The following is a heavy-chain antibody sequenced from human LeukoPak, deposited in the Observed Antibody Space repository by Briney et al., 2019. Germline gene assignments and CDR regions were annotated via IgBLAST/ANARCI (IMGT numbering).Heavy chain of an antibody. J-gene: IGHJ6*03. V-gene: IGHV1-2*02. Sequence: ASVKVSCKASGYTFTGYYMHWVRQAPGQGLEWMGWINPNSGGTNYAQKFQGRVTMTRDTSISTAYMELSRLRSDDTAVYYCARRTGLVGANDRGFVVATYYYYYYMDVWGKGTTVTVSS. D-gene: IGHD5-12*01. CDR2: INPNSGGT. CDR1: GYTFTGYY. CDR3: ARRTGLVGANDRGFVVATYYYYYYMDV.